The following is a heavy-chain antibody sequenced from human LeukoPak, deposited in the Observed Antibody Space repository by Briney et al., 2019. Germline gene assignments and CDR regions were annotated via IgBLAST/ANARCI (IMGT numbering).Heavy chain of an antibody. V-gene: IGHV3-7*01. CDR2: IKQDGSEK. J-gene: IGHJ4*02. CDR1: GFTFTGYW. CDR3: ASRGYDSSGYYRAYFDY. Sequence: GGSLRLSCAASGFTFTGYWMSWVRQAPGKGLEWVANIKQDGSEKYYVDSVKGRFTISRDNAKNSLYLQMNSLRAEDTAVYYCASRGYDSSGYYRAYFDYWGQGTLVTVSS. D-gene: IGHD3-22*01.